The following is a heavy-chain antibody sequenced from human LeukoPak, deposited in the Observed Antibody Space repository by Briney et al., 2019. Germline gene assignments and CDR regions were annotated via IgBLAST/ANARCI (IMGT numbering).Heavy chain of an antibody. D-gene: IGHD4-11*01. CDR1: GGSISSYY. CDR2: IYYSGST. CDR3: ARQAVSIDAFDI. J-gene: IGHJ3*02. V-gene: IGHV4-59*01. Sequence: PSETLSLTCTVSGGSISSYYWSWIRQPPGKGLEWIGYIYYSGSTNYNPSLKSRVTISVDTSKNQFSLKLSSVTAADTAVYYCARQAVSIDAFDIWGQGTMVTVSS.